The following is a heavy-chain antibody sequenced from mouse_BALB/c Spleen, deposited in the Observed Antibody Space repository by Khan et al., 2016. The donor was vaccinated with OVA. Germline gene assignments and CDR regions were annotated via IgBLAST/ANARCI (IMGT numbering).Heavy chain of an antibody. Sequence: QVQLQQSGPELVKPGASVRISCKASDYTFTSYYIHWVKQRPGQGLEWIGWIDPGNDNTKYTARFKDKATLTADKSSSTAYMQLSSLTSEDSAVYYCARGGDGPFAYWGQGTLVTVSA. V-gene: IGHV1S56*01. CDR2: IDPGNDNT. CDR3: ARGGDGPFAY. CDR1: DYTFTSYY. D-gene: IGHD2-3*01. J-gene: IGHJ3*01.